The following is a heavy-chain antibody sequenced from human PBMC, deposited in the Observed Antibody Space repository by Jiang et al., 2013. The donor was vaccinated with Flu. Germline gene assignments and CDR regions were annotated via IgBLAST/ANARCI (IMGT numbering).Heavy chain of an antibody. D-gene: IGHD3-10*01. Sequence: GSGLVKPSQTLSLTCIVSGDVINSGGYYWSWIRLQSGKGLEWIGSIYYSGSAYYNPSLESRVAISIDTSKNQFSLKLSSVTAADTAVYYCARDSSYAYASGNYGLDVWGQGTRVIVSS. CDR3: ARDSSYAYASGNYGLDV. J-gene: IGHJ6*02. CDR2: IYYSGSA. V-gene: IGHV4-31*03. CDR1: GDVINSGGYY.